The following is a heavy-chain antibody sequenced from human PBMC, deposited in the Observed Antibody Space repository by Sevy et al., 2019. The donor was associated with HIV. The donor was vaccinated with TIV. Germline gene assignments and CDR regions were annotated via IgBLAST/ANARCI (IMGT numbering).Heavy chain of an antibody. CDR2: MNPNSGNT. CDR3: ARALGSGYDFMSENAFDI. V-gene: IGHV1-8*03. D-gene: IGHD5-12*01. CDR1: GYTFTSYD. Sequence: ASVKVSCKASGYTFTSYDINWVRQATGQGLEWMGWMNPNSGNTGYAQKFQGRVTITRNTSISTAYMELSSLRSEDTAVYYCARALGSGYDFMSENAFDIWGQGTMVTVSS. J-gene: IGHJ3*02.